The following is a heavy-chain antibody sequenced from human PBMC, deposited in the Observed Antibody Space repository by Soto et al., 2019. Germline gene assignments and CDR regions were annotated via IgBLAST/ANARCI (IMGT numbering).Heavy chain of an antibody. D-gene: IGHD6-6*01. CDR1: GFTFSSYW. CDR2: IKQDGSEK. J-gene: IGHJ6*02. CDR3: ARGWAARRNYYYYGMDV. Sequence: LRLSCAASGFTFSSYWMSWVRQAPGKGLEWVANIKQDGSEKYYVDSVKGRFTISRDNAKNSLYLQMNSLRAEDTAVYYCARGWAARRNYYYYGMDVWGQGTTVTVSS. V-gene: IGHV3-7*03.